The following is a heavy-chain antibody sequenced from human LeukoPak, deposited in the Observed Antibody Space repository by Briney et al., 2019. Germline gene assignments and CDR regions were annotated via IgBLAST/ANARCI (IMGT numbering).Heavy chain of an antibody. CDR3: ARVAARYYYYGMYV. CDR2: INHSGST. CDR1: GGSFSGYY. J-gene: IGHJ6*02. Sequence: SETLSLTCAVYGGSFSGYYWSWIRQPPGKGLEWIGEINHSGSTNYNPSLKSRVTIPVDTSKNQFSLKLSSVTAADTAVYYCARVAARYYYYGMYVWGQGTTVTVSS. D-gene: IGHD6-6*01. V-gene: IGHV4-34*01.